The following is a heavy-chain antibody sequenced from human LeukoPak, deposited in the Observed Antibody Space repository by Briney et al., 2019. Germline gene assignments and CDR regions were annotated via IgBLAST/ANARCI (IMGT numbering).Heavy chain of an antibody. CDR2: INHSGST. CDR3: ARGVYNCSSTSCYSKDTYIWFDP. V-gene: IGHV4-34*01. D-gene: IGHD2-2*02. J-gene: IGHJ5*02. Sequence: SETLSLTCAVYGGSFSGYYWSWIRQPPGKGLEWIGEINHSGSTNYNPSLKSRVTISVDTSKNQFSLKLSSVTAADTAVYYCARGVYNCSSTSCYSKDTYIWFDPWGQGTLVTVSS. CDR1: GGSFSGYY.